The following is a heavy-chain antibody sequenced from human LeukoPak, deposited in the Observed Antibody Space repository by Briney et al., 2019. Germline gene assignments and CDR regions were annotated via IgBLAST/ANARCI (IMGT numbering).Heavy chain of an antibody. D-gene: IGHD3-22*01. Sequence: ASVKVSCKASGYTFTGYYMHWVRQAPGQGLEWMGWINPNSGGTNYAQKFQGRVTMTRDTSISTAYMELSRLRSDDTAVYYCKRGYYDSSGFLDAFDIWGQGIMVTVSS. J-gene: IGHJ3*02. CDR2: INPNSGGT. CDR1: GYTFTGYY. CDR3: KRGYYDSSGFLDAFDI. V-gene: IGHV1-2*02.